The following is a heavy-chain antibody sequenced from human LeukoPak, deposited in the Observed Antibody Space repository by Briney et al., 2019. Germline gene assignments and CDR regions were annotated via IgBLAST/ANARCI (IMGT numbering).Heavy chain of an antibody. D-gene: IGHD1-1*01. CDR3: AKDNNWNDPSYFDY. J-gene: IGHJ4*02. CDR2: ISGSGSST. CDR1: GFTFSSYA. V-gene: IGHV3-23*01. Sequence: GGSLRLSCAASGFTFSSYAMSWVRQAPGKGLEWVSGISGSGSSTSYADSVKGRFTISRDNSKNTLSLQMNSLRAEDTAVYYCAKDNNWNDPSYFDYWGQGTLVTVSS.